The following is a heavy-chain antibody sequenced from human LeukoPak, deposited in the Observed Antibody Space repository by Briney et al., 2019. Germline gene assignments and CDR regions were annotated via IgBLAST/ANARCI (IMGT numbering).Heavy chain of an antibody. Sequence: GGSLRLSCAASGFTFSSYAMHWVRQAPGKGLEWVAVISYDGSNKYYADSVKGRFTISRDNSKNTLYLQMNSLRAEDTAVYYCAREDFGMSGELLLDYWGQGTLVTVSS. D-gene: IGHD3-10*02. CDR2: ISYDGSNK. CDR1: GFTFSSYA. V-gene: IGHV3-30-3*01. J-gene: IGHJ4*02. CDR3: AREDFGMSGELLLDY.